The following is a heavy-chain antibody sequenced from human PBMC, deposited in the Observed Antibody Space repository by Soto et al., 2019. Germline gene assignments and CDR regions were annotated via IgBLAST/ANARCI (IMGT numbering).Heavy chain of an antibody. D-gene: IGHD4-4*01. CDR1: GFTFSSYW. CDR3: ARDRGSNYGKYYFDY. Sequence: GGSLRLSCAASGFTFSSYWMSWVRQAPGKGLEWVANIKQDGSEKYYVDSVKGRFTISRDNAKNSLYLQVNSLRAEDTAVYYCARDRGSNYGKYYFDYWGQGTLVTVSS. J-gene: IGHJ4*02. CDR2: IKQDGSEK. V-gene: IGHV3-7*01.